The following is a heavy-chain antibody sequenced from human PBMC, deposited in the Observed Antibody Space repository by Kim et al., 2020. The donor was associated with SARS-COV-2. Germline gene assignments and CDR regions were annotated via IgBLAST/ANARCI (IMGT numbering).Heavy chain of an antibody. D-gene: IGHD2-15*01. CDR2: ISGSGLPT. CDR3: AKHGPYCSVTRCPPYGELYHYYAMDV. J-gene: IGHJ6*02. CDR1: GFAFSSFA. Sequence: GGSLRLSCAASGFAFSSFAMSWVRQAPGKGLEWVSVISGSGLPTYYSDSVKGRFTISRDYSKDTLYLQMNSLRAEDTAVYYCAKHGPYCSVTRCPPYGELYHYYAMDVWGQGTTVTVSS. V-gene: IGHV3-23*01.